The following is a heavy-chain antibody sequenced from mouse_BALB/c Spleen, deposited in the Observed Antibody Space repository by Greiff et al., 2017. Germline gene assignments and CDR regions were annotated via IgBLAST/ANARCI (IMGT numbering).Heavy chain of an antibody. V-gene: IGHV1-5*01. Sequence: EVQLVESGTVLARPGASVKMSCKASGYSFTSYWMHWVKQRPGQGIEWIGAIYPGNSDTSYNQKFKGKAKLTAVTSASTAYMELSSLTNEDSAVYYCTRQLGTGYAMDYWGQGTSVTVSS. CDR2: IYPGNSDT. D-gene: IGHD3-2*01. CDR1: GYSFTSYW. J-gene: IGHJ4*01. CDR3: TRQLGTGYAMDY.